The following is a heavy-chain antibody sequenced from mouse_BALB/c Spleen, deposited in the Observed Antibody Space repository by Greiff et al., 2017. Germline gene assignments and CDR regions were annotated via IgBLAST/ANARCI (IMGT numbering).Heavy chain of an antibody. CDR2: ISSGSSTI. CDR1: GFTFSSFG. D-gene: IGHD1-1*02. Sequence: EVQVVESGGGLVQPGGSRKLSCAASGFTFSSFGMHWVRQAPEKGLEWVAYISSGSSTIYYADTVKGRFTISRDNPKNTLFLQMTSLRSEDTAMYYCARREGGNPYYFDYWGQGTTLTVSS. CDR3: ARREGGNPYYFDY. V-gene: IGHV5-17*02. J-gene: IGHJ2*01.